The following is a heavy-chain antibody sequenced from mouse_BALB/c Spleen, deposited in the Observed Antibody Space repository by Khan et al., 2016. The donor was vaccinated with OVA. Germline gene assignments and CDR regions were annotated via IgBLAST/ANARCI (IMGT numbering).Heavy chain of an antibody. Sequence: VQLKESGGDLVKPGGSQRLSCAASGFTFSTYGMSWVRQFPDKRLEWVATINSDGYYTYYPDTVKGRFTISRNNAENTLYLQMSSLKSEDTAIYYCASHLTGSFAYWGQGTLVTVSA. CDR1: GFTFSTYG. V-gene: IGHV5-6*01. CDR2: INSDGYYT. D-gene: IGHD4-1*01. J-gene: IGHJ3*01. CDR3: ASHLTGSFAY.